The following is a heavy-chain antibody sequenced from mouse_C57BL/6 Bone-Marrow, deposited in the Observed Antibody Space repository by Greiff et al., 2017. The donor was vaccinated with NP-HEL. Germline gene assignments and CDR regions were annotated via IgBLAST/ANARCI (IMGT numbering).Heavy chain of an antibody. CDR2: ISSGGDYI. CDR3: TSYSNSWFAY. Sequence: EVNVVESGEGLVKPGGSLKLSCAASGFTFSSYAMSWVRQTPEKRLEWVAYISSGGDYIYYADTVKGRFTISRDNARNTLYLQMSSLNSEDTAMYYCTSYSNSWFAYWGQGTLVTVSA. J-gene: IGHJ3*01. D-gene: IGHD2-5*01. CDR1: GFTFSSYA. V-gene: IGHV5-9-1*02.